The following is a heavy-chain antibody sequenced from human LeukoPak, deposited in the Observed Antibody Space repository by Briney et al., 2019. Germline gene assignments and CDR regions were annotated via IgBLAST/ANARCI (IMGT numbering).Heavy chain of an antibody. J-gene: IGHJ4*02. CDR2: IHHSGST. V-gene: IGHV4-39*01. D-gene: IGHD6-6*01. Sequence: PSETLSLTCTVSGGSISSSNYYWGWIRQPPGKGLEWIGKIHHSGSTYYHPSLKSRVTISVATSNNQFSLKLSSVTAADTAVYYCARPTREYSSSSYYFDYWGQGILVTVSS. CDR1: GGSISSSNYY. CDR3: ARPTREYSSSSYYFDY.